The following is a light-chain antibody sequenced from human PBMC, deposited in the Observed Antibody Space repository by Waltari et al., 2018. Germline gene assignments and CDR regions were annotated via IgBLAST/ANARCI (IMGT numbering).Light chain of an antibody. CDR2: GPD. V-gene: IGLV3-19*01. J-gene: IGLJ2*01. CDR1: SLRRYY. CDR3: HSRETCSTRL. Sequence: SSDLTQDPSLSVALGQTVRITCQGDSLRRYYASWYQQRPGQAPILVLYGPDNRPSGIPDRFSVSTSGNTASLTITAAQAEDEADYYCHSRETCSTRLFGGGTRLTV.